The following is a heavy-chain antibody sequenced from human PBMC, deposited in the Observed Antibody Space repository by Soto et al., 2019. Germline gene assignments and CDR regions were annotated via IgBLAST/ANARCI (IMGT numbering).Heavy chain of an antibody. J-gene: IGHJ6*02. V-gene: IGHV4-38-2*02. CDR1: GYSISSGSY. CDR2: IYHGGTT. Sequence: SETLSLTCTVSGYSISSGSYWAWIRQPPGKGPEWIASIYHGGTTNYNPSLKSRVTISVDTSKNQFSLKLSSVTAADTAVYYCARNKGSPRGYYYYGMDVWGQGTTVTVSS. CDR3: ARNKGSPRGYYYYGMDV. D-gene: IGHD3-10*01.